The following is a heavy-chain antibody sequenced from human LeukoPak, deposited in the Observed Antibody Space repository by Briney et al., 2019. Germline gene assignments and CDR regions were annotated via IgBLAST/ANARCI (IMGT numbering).Heavy chain of an antibody. CDR3: AKDTPYYDFWSGYSHTGNFDY. J-gene: IGHJ4*02. Sequence: PGGSLRLSCAAYGFTFSSYAMSWVRQAPGKGLEWVSAISGSGGSTYYADSVKGLFTISRDNSNNTLYLQMNSLRAEDTAVYYCAKDTPYYDFWSGYSHTGNFDYWGQGTLVTVSS. CDR1: GFTFSSYA. CDR2: ISGSGGST. D-gene: IGHD3-3*01. V-gene: IGHV3-23*01.